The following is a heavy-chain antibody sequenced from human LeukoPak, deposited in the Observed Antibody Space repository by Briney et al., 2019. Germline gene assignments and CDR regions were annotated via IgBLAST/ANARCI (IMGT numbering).Heavy chain of an antibody. Sequence: GGSLRLSCAASGFTVSSYEMNWVRQAPGKGLEWVSYISSSGNTMYCADSVKGRFSISRDNAKNSLYLQMNSLRAEDTAVYYCARRYCSSTSCTLDHWGQGTLVTVSS. D-gene: IGHD2-2*01. J-gene: IGHJ4*02. V-gene: IGHV3-48*03. CDR1: GFTVSSYE. CDR3: ARRYCSSTSCTLDH. CDR2: ISSSGNTM.